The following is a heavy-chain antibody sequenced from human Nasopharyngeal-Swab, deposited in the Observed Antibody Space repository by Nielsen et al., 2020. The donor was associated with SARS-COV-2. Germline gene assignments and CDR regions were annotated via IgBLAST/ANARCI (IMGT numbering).Heavy chain of an antibody. CDR3: ARHAGYCGGGSCYHPGWFDP. D-gene: IGHD2-15*01. Sequence: GESLKISCKGSGYSFTSYWIGWVRQMPGKGLEWMGIIYPGDSDTRYSPSFQGQVTISADKSISTAYLQWSSLKASDTAMYYCARHAGYCGGGSCYHPGWFDPWGQGTLVTVSS. CDR1: GYSFTSYW. V-gene: IGHV5-51*01. J-gene: IGHJ5*02. CDR2: IYPGDSDT.